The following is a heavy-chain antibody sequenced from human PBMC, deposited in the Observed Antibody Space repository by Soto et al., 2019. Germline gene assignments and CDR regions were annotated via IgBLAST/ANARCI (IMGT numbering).Heavy chain of an antibody. D-gene: IGHD3-16*01. CDR1: GDSVRNQY. V-gene: IGHV4-4*09. J-gene: IGHJ6*03. CDR2: IYRSGST. Sequence: QVQMQESGPGLVKPSETLSLTCTVSGDSVRNQYWSWIRRPPWRGLEWIGYIYRSGSTKYNPSLKSRLTISVDTSNNQFSLKLASVTAADTAVYYCARTLDYGHMDVWGKGTTVTVSS. CDR3: ARTLDYGHMDV.